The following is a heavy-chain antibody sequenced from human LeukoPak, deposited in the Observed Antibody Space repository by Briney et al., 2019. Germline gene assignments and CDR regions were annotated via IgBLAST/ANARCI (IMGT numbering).Heavy chain of an antibody. Sequence: GASVTVSCKASGYTFTGYYVHWVRQAPGLGLEWMGRVNCNSGSTDYPRAFQGRVTLTRDTSITTAYMELSSLKSDDTAIYYCARGRWLPDYWGQGTPVIVSS. V-gene: IGHV1-2*06. J-gene: IGHJ4*02. CDR1: GYTFTGYY. D-gene: IGHD5-24*01. CDR2: VNCNSGST. CDR3: ARGRWLPDY.